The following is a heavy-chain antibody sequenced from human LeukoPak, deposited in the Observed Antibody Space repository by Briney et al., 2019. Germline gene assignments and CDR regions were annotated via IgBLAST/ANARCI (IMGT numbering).Heavy chain of an antibody. D-gene: IGHD3-22*01. V-gene: IGHV1-46*01. CDR3: ARAYYESSAYRHAVYFDY. CDR1: GYTFTSYY. CDR2: INPSGGNT. J-gene: IGHJ4*02. Sequence: GASVKVSCKASGYTFTSYYMHWVRQAPGQGLEWMGIINPSGGNTGYAQKFQGRVTMTKDTSTNTVYMHLSSLSSDDTAVYYCARAYYESSAYRHAVYFDYWGQGTLVTVSS.